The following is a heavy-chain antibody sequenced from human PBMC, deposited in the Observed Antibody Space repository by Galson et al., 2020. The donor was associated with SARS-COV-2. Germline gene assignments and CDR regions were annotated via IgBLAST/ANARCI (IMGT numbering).Heavy chain of an antibody. CDR2: ISYSGST. Sequence: LTCTVSGGSVSSDTSYLSWIRQPPGKGLEWIGHISYSGSTNYNPSLKSRVTISEDMSNNQFSLKLNSVTATDTAVYYCARTQTFFGMDHWGQGTLVIVSS. J-gene: IGHJ4*02. CDR1: GGSVSSDTSY. CDR3: ARTQTFFGMDH. D-gene: IGHD3-3*01. V-gene: IGHV4-61*01.